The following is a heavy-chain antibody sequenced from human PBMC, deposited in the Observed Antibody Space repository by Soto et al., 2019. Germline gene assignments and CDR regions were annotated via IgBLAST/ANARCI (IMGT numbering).Heavy chain of an antibody. CDR2: INHSGST. Sequence: PSETLSVTCAFYGGSFSGYYWSWIRQPPGKGLEWIGEINHSGSTNYNPSLKSRVTISVDTSKNQFSLKLSSVTAADTAVYYCTRGIPYGDYYYYYMDVWGKGTTVTVSS. V-gene: IGHV4-34*01. D-gene: IGHD4-17*01. CDR3: TRGIPYGDYYYYYMDV. J-gene: IGHJ6*03. CDR1: GGSFSGYY.